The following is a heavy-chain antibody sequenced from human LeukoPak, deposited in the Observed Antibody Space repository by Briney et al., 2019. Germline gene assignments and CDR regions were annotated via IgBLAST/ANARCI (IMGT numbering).Heavy chain of an antibody. D-gene: IGHD6-6*01. CDR3: AISEYSSSPFDY. CDR1: GGTFSSYT. CDR2: IIPILGIA. J-gene: IGHJ4*02. V-gene: IGHV1-69*02. Sequence: SVKVFCKASGGTFSSYTISWVRQAPGQGLEWMGRIIPILGIANYAQKFQGRVTITADKSTSTSYMELSSLRSEDTAVYYCAISEYSSSPFDYWGQGTLVTVSS.